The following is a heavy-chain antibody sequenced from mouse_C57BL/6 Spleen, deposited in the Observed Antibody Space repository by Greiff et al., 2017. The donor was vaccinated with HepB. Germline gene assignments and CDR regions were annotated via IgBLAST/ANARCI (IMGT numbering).Heavy chain of an antibody. CDR2: IYPGGGYT. J-gene: IGHJ2*01. V-gene: IGHV1-63*01. CDR1: GYTFTNYW. D-gene: IGHD2-5*01. CDR3: ARWSSNYGIDY. Sequence: QVQLQQSGAELVRPGTSVKMSCKASGYTFTNYWIGWEKQRPGHGLEWIGDIYPGGGYTNYNEKFKGKSTLTADKSSSTAYMQFISLTSEDSAIYYCARWSSNYGIDYWGQGTTLTVSS.